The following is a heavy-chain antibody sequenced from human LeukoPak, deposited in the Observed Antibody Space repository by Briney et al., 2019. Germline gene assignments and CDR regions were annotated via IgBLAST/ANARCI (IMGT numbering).Heavy chain of an antibody. V-gene: IGHV3-30*18. Sequence: GGSLRLSCAASGFTFSSYGMHWVRQAPGKGLEWVAVISYDGSNKYYADSVKGRFTISRDNSKNTLYLQMNSLRAEDTAVYYCAKGWLELTSGYFDYWGQGTLVTVSS. CDR3: AKGWLELTSGYFDY. CDR2: ISYDGSNK. J-gene: IGHJ4*02. D-gene: IGHD1-7*01. CDR1: GFTFSSYG.